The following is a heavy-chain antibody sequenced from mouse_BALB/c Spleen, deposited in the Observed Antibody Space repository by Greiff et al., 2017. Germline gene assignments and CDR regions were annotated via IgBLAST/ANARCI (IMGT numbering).Heavy chain of an antibody. D-gene: IGHD2-4*01. CDR1: GFSLTSYG. J-gene: IGHJ2*01. CDR3: ARSGLRRGGYFDY. V-gene: IGHV2-4-1*01. Sequence: VQLQESGPGLVQPSQSLSITCTASGFSLTSYGVHWVRQSPGKGLEWLGVIWSGGSTAYNAAFISRLSISKDNSKSQVFFKMNSLQADDTAIYYCARSGLRRGGYFDYWGQGTTLTVSS. CDR2: IWSGGST.